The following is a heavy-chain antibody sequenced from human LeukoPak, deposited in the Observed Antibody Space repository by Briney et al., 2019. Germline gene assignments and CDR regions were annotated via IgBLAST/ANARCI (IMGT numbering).Heavy chain of an antibody. CDR1: LYTLTELS. D-gene: IGHD2-2*01. CDR3: VCCSSTSCYGGYYFDY. J-gene: IGHJ4*02. CDR2: FYPEDGET. V-gene: IGHV1-24*01. Sequence: ASVKVSCKVSLYTLTELSMHWVPQAPGKGLERMGGFYPEDGETIYAQKFQGRVTMTEDTSTGTAYIDLRRLRSENTAVYYCVCCSSTSCYGGYYFDYWGQGTLVTVSS.